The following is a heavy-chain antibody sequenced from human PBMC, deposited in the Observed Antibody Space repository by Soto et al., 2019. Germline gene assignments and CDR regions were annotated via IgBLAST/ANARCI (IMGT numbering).Heavy chain of an antibody. CDR3: AYGSGSYLHYFEY. Sequence: ASVKVSCKGSGYTFTDHYVHWVQQAPGKGLEWLGLVDPEESETIYAEKFQGRVTITADTSTDTAYMELRSLRSEDTGVYYCAYGSGSYLHYFEYWGKGTLVTVSS. J-gene: IGHJ4*02. CDR2: VDPEESET. V-gene: IGHV1-69-2*01. D-gene: IGHD3-10*01. CDR1: GYTFTDHY.